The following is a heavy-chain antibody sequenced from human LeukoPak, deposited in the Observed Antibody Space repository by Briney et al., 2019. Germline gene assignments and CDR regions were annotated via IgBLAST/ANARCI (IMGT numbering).Heavy chain of an antibody. CDR3: ARRGAVAGTFDY. D-gene: IGHD6-19*01. J-gene: IGHJ4*02. Sequence: GGSLRLSCAASGFTFSDYSMHWVRQAPGKGLNWVAFIRYDGNNKYYADSVKGRFTISRDNAKNTLYLQMNSLRAEDTAVYYCARRGAVAGTFDYWGQGTLVTVSS. CDR2: IRYDGNNK. V-gene: IGHV3-30*02. CDR1: GFTFSDYS.